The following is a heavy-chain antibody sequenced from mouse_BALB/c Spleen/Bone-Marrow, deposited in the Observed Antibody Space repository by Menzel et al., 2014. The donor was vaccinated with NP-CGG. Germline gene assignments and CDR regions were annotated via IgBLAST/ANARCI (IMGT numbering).Heavy chain of an antibody. V-gene: IGHV5-6*01. Sequence: EVKLMESGGDLVKPGGSLKLSCAASGFTFTSYGMSWVRQTPDKRLEWVATISSGGSYTYYPDSVKGRLTISRDNAKNTLYLQMSSLKSEDTAMYYCARLGRDYFDYWGQGTTLTVSS. CDR2: ISSGGSYT. CDR3: ARLGRDYFDY. D-gene: IGHD4-1*01. J-gene: IGHJ2*01. CDR1: GFTFTSYG.